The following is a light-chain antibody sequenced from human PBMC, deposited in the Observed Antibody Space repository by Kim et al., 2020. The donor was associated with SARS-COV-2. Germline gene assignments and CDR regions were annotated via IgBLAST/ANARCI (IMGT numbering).Light chain of an antibody. V-gene: IGLV2-11*03. J-gene: IGLJ2*01. CDR1: SSDVGVYNY. CDR3: CSYAGSYTLV. CDR2: DVS. Sequence: GQSVTISCTGTSSDVGVYNYVSWYQQRPGKAPKLMIFDVSKRPSGVPDRFSGSKSGNTASLTISGLQAEDEGDYYCCSYAGSYTLVFGGGTQLTVL.